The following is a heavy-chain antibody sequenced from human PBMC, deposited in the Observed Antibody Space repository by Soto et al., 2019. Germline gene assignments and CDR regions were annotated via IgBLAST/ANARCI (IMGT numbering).Heavy chain of an antibody. CDR1: GGSISTYY. D-gene: IGHD5-12*01. V-gene: IGHV4-59*01. Sequence: QLQLQESGPGLVKPSETLSLTCTVSGGSISTYYWNWIRQPPGKGLEWIGDIYYSGRTNYNPSLKSRVAISVDMSKNQFSLNLSSVTPADTAVYYCARGRGYSGQRRSWFDPWGQGTLVTVSS. CDR2: IYYSGRT. J-gene: IGHJ5*02. CDR3: ARGRGYSGQRRSWFDP.